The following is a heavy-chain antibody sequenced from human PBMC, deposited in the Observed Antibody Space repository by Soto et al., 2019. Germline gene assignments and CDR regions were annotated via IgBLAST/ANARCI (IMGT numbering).Heavy chain of an antibody. Sequence: QVQLQESGPGQVKPSETLSLTCTVSGGSMNIYYWTWIRQPPGKGLEWIGYVRDTGSTNYNPSLKSRVTISIDTSRNQFSLSLSYVSAADTAVYFCARYSPPKKTYDSNPGWFDPWGQGTLVAVSS. V-gene: IGHV4-59*01. CDR2: VRDTGST. D-gene: IGHD3-22*01. CDR3: ARYSPPKKTYDSNPGWFDP. J-gene: IGHJ5*02. CDR1: GGSMNIYY.